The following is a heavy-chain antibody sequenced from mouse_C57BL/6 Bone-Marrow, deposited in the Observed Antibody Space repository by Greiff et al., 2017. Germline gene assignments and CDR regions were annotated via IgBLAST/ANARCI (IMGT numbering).Heavy chain of an antibody. V-gene: IGHV1-50*01. J-gene: IGHJ3*01. CDR1: GYTFTSYW. Sequence: QVQLQQPGAELVKPGASVKLSCKASGYTFTSYWMQWVKQRPGQGLEWIGEIDPSDSYTNYNQKFKGKATLTVDTSSSTAYMQLSSLTSEDSAVYYCARGGKGGFAYWGQGTLVTVSA. CDR3: ARGGKGGFAY. CDR2: IDPSDSYT.